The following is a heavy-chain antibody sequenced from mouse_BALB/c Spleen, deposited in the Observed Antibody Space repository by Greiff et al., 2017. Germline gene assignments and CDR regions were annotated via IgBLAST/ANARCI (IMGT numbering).Heavy chain of an antibody. J-gene: IGHJ2*01. V-gene: IGHV2-9*02. CDR2: IWAGGST. Sequence: VMLVESGPGLVAPSQSLSITCTVSGFSLTSYGVHWVRQPPGKGLEWLGVIWAGGSTNYNSALMSRLSISKDNSKSQVFLKMNSLQTDDTAMYYCARGYYGSSPYYFDYWGQGTTLTVSS. CDR1: GFSLTSYG. D-gene: IGHD1-1*01. CDR3: ARGYYGSSPYYFDY.